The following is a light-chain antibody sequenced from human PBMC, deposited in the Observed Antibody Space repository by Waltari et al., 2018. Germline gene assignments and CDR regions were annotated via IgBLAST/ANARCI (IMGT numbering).Light chain of an antibody. J-gene: IGLJ3*02. CDR2: RSD. CDR1: ASNIGGNL. V-gene: IGLV1-44*01. Sequence: QSVLTQPPSASGTPGQRVTISCSGSASNIGGNLVNWYQQLPGKAPKLLIYRSDLRPSGVPDRFSGSKSGTSASLAISGLQSEDEADDFCASWDDSLNGHWVFGGGTKVTVL. CDR3: ASWDDSLNGHWV.